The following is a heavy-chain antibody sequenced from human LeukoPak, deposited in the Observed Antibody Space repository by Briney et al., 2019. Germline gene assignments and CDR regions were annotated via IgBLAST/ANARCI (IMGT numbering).Heavy chain of an antibody. D-gene: IGHD3-22*01. J-gene: IGHJ4*02. V-gene: IGHV1-24*01. CDR2: FDPEDGET. CDR1: GYTLTELS. CDR3: ATDAVVANYYGGGY. Sequence: GASVKVSCKVSGYTLTELSMHWVRQAPGKGLEWTGGFDPEDGETIYAQQFQGRVTMTEDTSTDTAYMELSSLRSEDTAVYYCATDAVVANYYGGGYWGQGTLVTVSS.